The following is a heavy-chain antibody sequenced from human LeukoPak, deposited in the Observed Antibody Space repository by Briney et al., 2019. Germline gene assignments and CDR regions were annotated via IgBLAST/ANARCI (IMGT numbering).Heavy chain of an antibody. CDR3: ARGRLFHYDILTGYSWVFDY. Sequence: KPSETLSLTCAVYGGSFSGYYWSWIRQPPGKGLEWIGEINHSGSTNYNPSLKSRVTISVDTSKNQFSLKLSSVTAADTAVYYCARGRLFHYDILTGYSWVFDYWGQGTLVTVSS. J-gene: IGHJ4*02. V-gene: IGHV4-34*01. CDR1: GGSFSGYY. CDR2: INHSGST. D-gene: IGHD3-9*01.